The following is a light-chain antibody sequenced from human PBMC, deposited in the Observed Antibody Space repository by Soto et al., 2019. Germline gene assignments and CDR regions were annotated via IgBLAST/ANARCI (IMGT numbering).Light chain of an antibody. V-gene: IGLV2-14*01. CDR3: SSYTSSSTLV. Sequence: QSALTQPASVSGSPGQSITISCTGTSSDVGGYNYVSWYQQHPGKAPKLMIYEVSNRPSGVSNRFSGSKSGNTASLTISRLPAEDEADYYCSSYTSSSTLVFGGGTKVTGL. CDR1: SSDVGGYNY. CDR2: EVS. J-gene: IGLJ2*01.